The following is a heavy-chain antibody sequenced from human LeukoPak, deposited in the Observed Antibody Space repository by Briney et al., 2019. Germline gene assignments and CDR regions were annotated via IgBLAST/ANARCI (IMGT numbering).Heavy chain of an antibody. CDR1: GGTFSSYA. CDR3: ARDGARNWGPYYMDV. J-gene: IGHJ6*03. V-gene: IGHV1-69*05. CDR2: IIPIFGTA. Sequence: ASVKVSCKASGGTFSSYAISWVRQAPGQGLEWMGGIIPIFGTANYAQKFQGRVTITTDESTSTAYMELSSLRSEDTAVYYCARDGARNWGPYYMDVWGKGTTVTVSS. D-gene: IGHD4/OR15-4a*01.